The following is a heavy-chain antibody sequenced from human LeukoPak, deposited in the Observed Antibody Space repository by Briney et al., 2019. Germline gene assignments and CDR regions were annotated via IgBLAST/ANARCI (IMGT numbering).Heavy chain of an antibody. CDR1: GGSFSGYY. CDR3: ARARNTGSLFDY. CDR2: MNHSGST. Sequence: SETLSLTCAVYGGSFSGYYWSWIRQPPGKGLELIGEMNHSGSTNYNPYPTRRVTISVDTSKRQFSLKLSSVTAADTAVYYCARARNTGSLFDYWGQGTLVTVSS. J-gene: IGHJ4*02. D-gene: IGHD1-14*01. V-gene: IGHV4-34*01.